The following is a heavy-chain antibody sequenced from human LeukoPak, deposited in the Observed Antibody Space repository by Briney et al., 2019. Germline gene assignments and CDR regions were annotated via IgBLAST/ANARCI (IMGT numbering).Heavy chain of an antibody. CDR2: IYHSGST. CDR3: ARALYYYYGMDV. V-gene: IGHV4-38-2*02. Sequence: SETLSLTCTVSGYSISSGYYWGWIRQPPGKGLEWIGSIYHSGSTYYNPSLKSRVTISVDTSKNQFPLKLSSVTAADTAVYYCARALYYYYGMDVWGQGTTVTVSS. CDR1: GYSISSGYY. J-gene: IGHJ6*02.